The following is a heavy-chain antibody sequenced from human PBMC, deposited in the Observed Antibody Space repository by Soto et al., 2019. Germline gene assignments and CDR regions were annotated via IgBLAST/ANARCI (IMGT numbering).Heavy chain of an antibody. CDR3: ARDMSDRIGTYYYYGMDV. V-gene: IGHV1-18*01. D-gene: IGHD1-1*01. CDR1: GYTFSSYR. J-gene: IGHJ6*02. CDR2: ISAYNGST. Sequence: QAQLVQSGAEVKKPGASVKVSCKASGYTFSSYRISWVRQAPGQGLEWMGWISAYNGSTNYAQKLKGRVTMTADTSTNTAYMELRSPRPDDTAVYYRARDMSDRIGTYYYYGMDVWGQGTTVTVSS.